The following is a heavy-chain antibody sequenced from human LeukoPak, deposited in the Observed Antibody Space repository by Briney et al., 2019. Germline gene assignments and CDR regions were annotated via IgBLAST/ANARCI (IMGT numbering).Heavy chain of an antibody. D-gene: IGHD6-13*01. CDR1: GGSISSGSYY. CDR2: IYSSGST. CDR3: ASGPYSNFKRPLDY. V-gene: IGHV4-61*02. J-gene: IGHJ4*02. Sequence: PSETLSLTCTVSGGSISSGSYYWSWIRQPAGKGLEWIGRIYSSGSTNYNPSLKSRLTISVDTSKNQFSLKLTSVTAADTAVYYCASGPYSNFKRPLDYWGQGTLVTVSS.